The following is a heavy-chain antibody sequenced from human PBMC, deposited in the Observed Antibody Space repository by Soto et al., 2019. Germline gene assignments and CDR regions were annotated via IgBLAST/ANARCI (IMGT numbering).Heavy chain of an antibody. Sequence: QVQLVESGGGVVQPGRSLRLSCAASGFRFSSYAMHWVRLGPGKGLEWVAVISYDGSNKYYADLVQGRFTISRDNSKNTLYLLMNSLRVEDTAVYYCARPHSSGWYGDLDSWGQGTLVTVSS. J-gene: IGHJ4*02. V-gene: IGHV3-30-3*01. CDR2: ISYDGSNK. CDR3: ARPHSSGWYGDLDS. CDR1: GFRFSSYA. D-gene: IGHD6-19*01.